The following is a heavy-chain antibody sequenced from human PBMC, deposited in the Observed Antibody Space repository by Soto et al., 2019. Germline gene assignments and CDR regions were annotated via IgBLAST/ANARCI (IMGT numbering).Heavy chain of an antibody. Sequence: GGSLRLSCAASGFTFSSYAMSWVRQAPGKGLEWVSGISGSGDSTYYADSVKDRFTISRDDSQDTLYLQMNSLKIEDTALYYCTLTYHDGSESYYFQYWGQGTLVTVSS. CDR2: ISGSGDST. V-gene: IGHV3-23*01. D-gene: IGHD3-10*01. J-gene: IGHJ1*01. CDR3: TLTYHDGSESYYFQY. CDR1: GFTFSSYA.